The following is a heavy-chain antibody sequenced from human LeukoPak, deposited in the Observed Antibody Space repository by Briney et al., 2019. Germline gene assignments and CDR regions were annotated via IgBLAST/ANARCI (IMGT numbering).Heavy chain of an antibody. Sequence: ASVKVSCKASGYTFTGYYMHWVRQAPGQGLEWMGRINPNSGGTNYAQKFQGRVTMTRDTSISTAYMGLSRLRSDDTAVYYSARDRLPFLAHRSGGSCSVAFVIWGQGTIVTVSS. D-gene: IGHD2-15*01. J-gene: IGHJ3*02. CDR3: ARDRLPFLAHRSGGSCSVAFVI. V-gene: IGHV1-2*06. CDR2: INPNSGGT. CDR1: GYTFTGYY.